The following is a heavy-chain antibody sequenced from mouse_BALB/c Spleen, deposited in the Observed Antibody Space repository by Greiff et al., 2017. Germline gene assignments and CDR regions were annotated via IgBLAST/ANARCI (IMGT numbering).Heavy chain of an antibody. V-gene: IGHV10-1*02. J-gene: IGHJ3*01. D-gene: IGHD2-3*01. Sequence: EVKLVESGGGLVQPKGSLKLSCAASGFTFNTYAMNWVRQAPGKGLEWVARIRSKSNNYATYYADSVKDRFTISRDDSQSMLYLQMNNLKTEDTAMYYCVRHDVADWGQGTLVTVSA. CDR1: GFTFNTYA. CDR2: IRSKSNNYAT. CDR3: VRHDVAD.